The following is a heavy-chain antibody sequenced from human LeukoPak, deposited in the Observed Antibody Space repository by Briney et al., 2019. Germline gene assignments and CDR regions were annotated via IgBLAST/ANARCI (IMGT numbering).Heavy chain of an antibody. CDR2: ISGSGGST. CDR1: GFTLSSYA. V-gene: IGHV3-23*01. CDR3: AKEEAIVVVAATNFDY. D-gene: IGHD2-15*01. J-gene: IGHJ4*02. Sequence: QSGGSLRLSCAASGFTLSSYAMSWVRQAPGKGVEWVSAISGSGGSTYYADSVKGRFTISRDNSKNTLYLQMNSLRAEDTAVYYCAKEEAIVVVAATNFDYWGQGTLVTVSS.